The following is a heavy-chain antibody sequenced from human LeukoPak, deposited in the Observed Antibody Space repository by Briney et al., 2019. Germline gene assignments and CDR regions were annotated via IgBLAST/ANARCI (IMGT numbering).Heavy chain of an antibody. V-gene: IGHV3-48*01. CDR2: ISSSSSTI. CDR1: GFTFSSYS. J-gene: IGHJ4*02. CDR3: ARDLTGRGGDFWSGYYTGHDFDY. Sequence: GGSLRLSCAASGFTFSSYSMNWVRQAPGKGLEWVSYISSSSSTIYYADSVKGRFTISRDNAKNSLYLQMNSLRAEDTAVYYCARDLTGRGGDFWSGYYTGHDFDYWGQGTLVTVSS. D-gene: IGHD3-3*01.